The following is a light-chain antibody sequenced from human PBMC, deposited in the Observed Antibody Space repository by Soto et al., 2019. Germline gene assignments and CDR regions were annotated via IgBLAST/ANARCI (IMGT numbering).Light chain of an antibody. Sequence: ALTQPASVSGSPGQSITVSCTGTSSDVGGYNSVSWYQQHPGKPPKLIIYEVSNRPSGVSDRFSGSKSGNTASLTISGLQAEDEADYYCSSYTSTSSYVLATGTKVT. CDR3: SSYTSTSSYV. V-gene: IGLV2-14*03. J-gene: IGLJ1*01. CDR2: EVS. CDR1: SSDVGGYNS.